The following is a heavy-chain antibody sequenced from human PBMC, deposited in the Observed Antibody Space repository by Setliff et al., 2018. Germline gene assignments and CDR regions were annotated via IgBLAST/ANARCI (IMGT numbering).Heavy chain of an antibody. D-gene: IGHD3-22*01. CDR1: GFALSYYA. CDR2: IYSGGNT. V-gene: IGHV3-23*03. J-gene: IGHJ4*02. Sequence: GGSLRLSCAASGFALSYYAMSWVRQAPGRGLEWVSLIYSGGNTHYSDSVQGRFTISRDDSKNTLSLQMDSLSAEDTAVYFCAKALSSGYFDSWGQGTLVTVSS. CDR3: AKALSSGYFDS.